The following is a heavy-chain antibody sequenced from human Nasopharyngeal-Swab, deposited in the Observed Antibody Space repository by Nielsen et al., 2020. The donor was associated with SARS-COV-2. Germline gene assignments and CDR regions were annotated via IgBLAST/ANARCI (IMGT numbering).Heavy chain of an antibody. CDR2: IIPILGIA. D-gene: IGHD3-3*01. Sequence: SVKVSCKASGGTFSSYAISWVRQAPGQGLEWMGGIIPILGIANYAQKFQGRVTITADKSTSTAYMELSSLRSEDTAVYYCARAGTYYDFWSGSPGGMDVWGQGTTVTVSS. J-gene: IGHJ6*02. CDR1: GGTFSSYA. V-gene: IGHV1-69*10. CDR3: ARAGTYYDFWSGSPGGMDV.